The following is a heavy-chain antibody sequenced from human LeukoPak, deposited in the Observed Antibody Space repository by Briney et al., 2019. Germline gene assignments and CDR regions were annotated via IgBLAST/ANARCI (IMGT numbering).Heavy chain of an antibody. CDR3: ARVTTMIVVAPGDY. D-gene: IGHD3-22*01. V-gene: IGHV3-7*01. CDR1: GFTFSSYW. Sequence: PGGSLRLSCVASGFTFSSYWMSWFRQAPGKGLEWVANIKQDGSEKHYVDSVKGRFTISRDNGKNSLYLQMNSRRVDDTAVYYCARVTTMIVVAPGDYWGQGTLVTVSS. J-gene: IGHJ4*02. CDR2: IKQDGSEK.